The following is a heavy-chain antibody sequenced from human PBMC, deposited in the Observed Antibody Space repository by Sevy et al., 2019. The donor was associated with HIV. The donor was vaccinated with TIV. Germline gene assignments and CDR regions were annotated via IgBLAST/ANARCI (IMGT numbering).Heavy chain of an antibody. V-gene: IGHV3-9*01. CDR2: ISWNGGSA. Sequence: GGSLRLSCAASGFRFDDYVMHWVRQVPGKGLEWVASISWNGGSAAYADFAKGRFTISRDNAKASLGLEMNSLTSGDTALYYCVKSVPTRGDFVVLREGFYFHSWGQGTLVTVSS. CDR3: VKSVPTRGDFVVLREGFYFHS. D-gene: IGHD3-10*01. J-gene: IGHJ4*02. CDR1: GFRFDDYV.